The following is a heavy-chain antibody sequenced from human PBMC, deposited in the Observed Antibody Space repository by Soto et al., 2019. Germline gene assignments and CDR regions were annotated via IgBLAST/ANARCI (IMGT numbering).Heavy chain of an antibody. CDR2: FYYRGTT. Sequence: SETLSLTCTVSGDSISSAGYYWGWIRQPPGKGLEWIGSFYYRGTTYYNPSLKSRVTISVDTSKNQFSLKLSSVTAADTAVYYCGRRVATVTTWTWFEPWDQGTLVTVSS. J-gene: IGHJ5*02. CDR1: GDSISSAGYY. D-gene: IGHD4-17*01. V-gene: IGHV4-39*01. CDR3: GRRVATVTTWTWFEP.